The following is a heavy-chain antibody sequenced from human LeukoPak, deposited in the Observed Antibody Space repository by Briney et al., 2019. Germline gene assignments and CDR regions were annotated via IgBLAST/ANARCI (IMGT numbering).Heavy chain of an antibody. CDR1: GGSISSSSYY. V-gene: IGHV4-39*07. Sequence: PSETLSLTCTVSGGSISSSSYYWGWIRQPPGKGLEWIGSIYYSGSTYYNPSLKSRVTISVDTSKNQFSLKLSSVTAADTAVYYCARQPRYSYPSDHEPFDYWGQGTLVTVSS. CDR3: ARQPRYSYPSDHEPFDY. D-gene: IGHD5-18*01. J-gene: IGHJ4*02. CDR2: IYYSGST.